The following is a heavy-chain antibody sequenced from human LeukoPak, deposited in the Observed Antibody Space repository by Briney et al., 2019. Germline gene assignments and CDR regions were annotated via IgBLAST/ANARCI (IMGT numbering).Heavy chain of an antibody. J-gene: IGHJ4*02. CDR1: GYTFAGHF. V-gene: IGHV1-2*02. CDR2: IKPKSGAT. Sequence: ASVKVSCKASGYTFAGHFTNWVRQAPEQGLEWMGWIKPKSGATAYAQKFQGRVTMTRDTATNTAYLELSSLTSDDTAAYYCARVREWEEISGAIPDYFDYWGQGTLITVSS. CDR3: ARVREWEEISGAIPDYFDY. D-gene: IGHD3-3*01.